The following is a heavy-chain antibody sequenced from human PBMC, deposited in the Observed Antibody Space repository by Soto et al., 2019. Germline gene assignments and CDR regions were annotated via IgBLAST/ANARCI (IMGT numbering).Heavy chain of an antibody. J-gene: IGHJ4*02. D-gene: IGHD6-6*01. CDR1: GYTFTDFH. CDR2: VNPYSGAT. CDR3: ARGGQLVDY. Sequence: QVQLVQSGAEVKKPGASVKVSCKASGYTFTDFHIHWVRQAPGQGLEWVVWVNPYSGATDSAQKFQGRVTMTSDTSIITAYMELSSLTSDDTAVYYCARGGQLVDYWGQGTLVTVSS. V-gene: IGHV1-2*02.